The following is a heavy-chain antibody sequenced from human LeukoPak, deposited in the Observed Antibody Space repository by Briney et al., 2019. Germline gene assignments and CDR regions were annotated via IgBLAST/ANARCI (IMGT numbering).Heavy chain of an antibody. CDR3: ARPQLGMGYSYYMDV. V-gene: IGHV3-23*01. D-gene: IGHD6-13*01. J-gene: IGHJ6*03. CDR2: ITGTSGRT. Sequence: GGSLRLSCEVSGIIFSNFAMAWVRQAPGKGLEWVSLITGTSGRTYYAASVKGRFTISRDNAKNSLYLQMNSLRPEDTAVYYCARPQLGMGYSYYMDVWGKGTSVTVSS. CDR1: GIIFSNFA.